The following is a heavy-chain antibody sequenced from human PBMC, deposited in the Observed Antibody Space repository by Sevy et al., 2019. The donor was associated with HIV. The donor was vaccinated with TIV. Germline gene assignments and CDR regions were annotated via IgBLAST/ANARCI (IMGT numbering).Heavy chain of an antibody. V-gene: IGHV4-30-2*01. CDR1: GGSISSGGYS. J-gene: IGHJ5*02. Sequence: SETLSLTCAVSGGSISSGGYSWSWIRQPPGKGLEWIGYIYHSGSTYYNPSLKSRVTISVDRSKNQFSLKLSSVTAADTAVYYCARAERYNSSWYWFDPWGQGTLVTVSS. CDR3: ARAERYNSSWYWFDP. D-gene: IGHD6-13*01. CDR2: IYHSGST.